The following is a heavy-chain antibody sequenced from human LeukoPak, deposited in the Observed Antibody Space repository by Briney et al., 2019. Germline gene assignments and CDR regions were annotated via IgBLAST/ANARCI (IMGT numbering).Heavy chain of an antibody. CDR2: ISGSGYNT. Sequence: PGGSLRLSCAASGFTFSNSAMNWVRQAPGKGPEWVSAISGSGYNTYYADSVVGRFTISRDNSKNTLYLQMNSLRAEDTAVYYCAREASRGYSGYGLFDYWGRGTLVTVSS. D-gene: IGHD5-12*01. CDR1: GFTFSNSA. J-gene: IGHJ4*02. V-gene: IGHV3-23*01. CDR3: AREASRGYSGYGLFDY.